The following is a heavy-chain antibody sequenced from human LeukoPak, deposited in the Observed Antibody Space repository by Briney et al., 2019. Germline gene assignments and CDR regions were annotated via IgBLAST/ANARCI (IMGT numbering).Heavy chain of an antibody. CDR1: GYTFTNYD. CDR3: ARGIEAGVDY. V-gene: IGHV1-8*02. CDR2: MSPGSGYT. D-gene: IGHD6-25*01. Sequence: ASVKVSCKTSGYTFTNYDINWVRQATGQGLEWLGWMSPGSGYTGYAQKFQGRVTMTRDISITTAYVELSRLRSEDTAVYYCARGIEAGVDYWGQGTLVTVPS. J-gene: IGHJ4*02.